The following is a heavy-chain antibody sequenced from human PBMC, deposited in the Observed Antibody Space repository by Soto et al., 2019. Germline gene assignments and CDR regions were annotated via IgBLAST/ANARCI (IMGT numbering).Heavy chain of an antibody. Sequence: PSETLSLTCTVSGGSISSYYWSWIRQPPGKGLGWIGYIYYSGSTNYNPSLKSRVTISVDTSKNQFSLKLSSVTAADTAAYYCARAYGLGRYFGGVRWFDLWGQGTLVTVSS. CDR2: IYYSGST. CDR1: GGSISSYY. V-gene: IGHV4-59*01. J-gene: IGHJ5*02. D-gene: IGHD3-10*01. CDR3: ARAYGLGRYFGGVRWFDL.